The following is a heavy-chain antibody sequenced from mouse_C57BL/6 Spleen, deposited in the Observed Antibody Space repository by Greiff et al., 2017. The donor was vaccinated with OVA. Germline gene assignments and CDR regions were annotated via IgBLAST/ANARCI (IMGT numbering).Heavy chain of an antibody. CDR3: ARWTTVVATDWYFDV. Sequence: QVQLQQPGPELVKPGASVKLSCKASGYTFTSYWMHWVKQKPGQGLEWIGNINPSNGGTNYNEKFKSKATLTVDKSSSTAYMQLSSLTSEDSAVYYCARWTTVVATDWYFDVWGTGTTVTVSS. CDR1: GYTFTSYW. D-gene: IGHD1-1*01. V-gene: IGHV1-53*01. CDR2: INPSNGGT. J-gene: IGHJ1*03.